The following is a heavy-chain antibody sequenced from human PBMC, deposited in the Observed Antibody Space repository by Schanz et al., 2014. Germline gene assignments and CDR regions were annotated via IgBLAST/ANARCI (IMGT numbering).Heavy chain of an antibody. Sequence: VQLVESGGGLVQPGGSLRLSCAASGFAFSSFALSWVRPSPGKGLEWVSAISANDYDTYYAPSVKGRFTVSRDNSKNTVYLQMNSLRDEDTALYYCAKCIGWYGRCAFDIWGQGTMVTVS. J-gene: IGHJ3*02. V-gene: IGHV3-23*04. CDR1: GFAFSSFA. CDR3: AKCIGWYGRCAFDI. CDR2: ISANDYDT. D-gene: IGHD6-19*01.